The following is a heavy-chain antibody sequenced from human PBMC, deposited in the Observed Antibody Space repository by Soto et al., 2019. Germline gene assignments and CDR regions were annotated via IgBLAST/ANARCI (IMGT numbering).Heavy chain of an antibody. CDR1: GYSFTSYW. CDR3: ARHEPPYGSGDNYYYYGMDV. CDR2: IDPSDSYT. D-gene: IGHD3-10*01. J-gene: IGHJ6*02. V-gene: IGHV5-10-1*01. Sequence: GESLKISCKGSGYSFTSYWISWVRQMPGKGLEWMGGIDPSDSYTNYSPSFQGHVTISADKSISTAYLQWSSLKASDTAMYYCARHEPPYGSGDNYYYYGMDVWGQGTTVTVSS.